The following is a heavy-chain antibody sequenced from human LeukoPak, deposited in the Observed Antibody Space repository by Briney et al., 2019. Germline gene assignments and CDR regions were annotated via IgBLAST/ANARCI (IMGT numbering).Heavy chain of an antibody. CDR3: GKDRGDYDILTGFDY. CDR1: GFTFDDYA. J-gene: IGHJ4*02. V-gene: IGHV3-43*02. Sequence: GGSLRLSCAASGFTFDDYAMHWVRQAPGKGLEWVSLISGDGGSTYYADSVKGRFTISRDNSKNSLYLQMNSLRTEDTALYYCGKDRGDYDILTGFDYWGQGTLVTVSS. D-gene: IGHD3-9*01. CDR2: ISGDGGST.